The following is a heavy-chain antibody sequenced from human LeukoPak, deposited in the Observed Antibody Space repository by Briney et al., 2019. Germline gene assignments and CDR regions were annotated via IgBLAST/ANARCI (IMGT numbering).Heavy chain of an antibody. V-gene: IGHV4-31*03. Sequence: SETLSLTCTVSGGSISSTSYYWGWIRQHPGKGLEWIGYIYYSGSTYYNPSLKSRVTISVDTSKNQFSLKLSAADTAVYYCARFARVEPFYYFDYWGQGTLVTVSS. CDR1: GGSISSTSYY. CDR2: IYYSGST. CDR3: ARFARVEPFYYFDY. J-gene: IGHJ4*02. D-gene: IGHD1-14*01.